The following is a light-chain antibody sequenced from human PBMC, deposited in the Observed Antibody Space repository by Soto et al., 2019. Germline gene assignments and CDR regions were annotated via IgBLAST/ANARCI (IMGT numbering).Light chain of an antibody. J-gene: IGKJ2*01. CDR1: QSISSW. CDR3: QQYNSYPYT. Sequence: DIQMTQSPSTLSASVGDRVTITCRASQSISSWLAWYQQKPGKAPKLLIYDASSLESGVPSRFSGSGSGTEFNLNISSLQPDDFATYYCQQYNSYPYTFGQGTKLEIK. V-gene: IGKV1-5*01. CDR2: DAS.